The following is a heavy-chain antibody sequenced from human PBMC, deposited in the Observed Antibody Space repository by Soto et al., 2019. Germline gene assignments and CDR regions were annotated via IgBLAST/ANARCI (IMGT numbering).Heavy chain of an antibody. V-gene: IGHV3-21*01. CDR1: GFTFSSYS. CDR3: ATSLVVVVDPRFDY. CDR2: ISSSSSYI. Sequence: GGSLRLSCAASGFTFSSYSMNWVRQAPGKGLEWVSSISSSSSYIYYADSVKGRFTISRDNAKNSLYLQMNSLRAEDTAVYYCATSLVVVVDPRFDYWGQGTLVTVS. D-gene: IGHD2-15*01. J-gene: IGHJ4*02.